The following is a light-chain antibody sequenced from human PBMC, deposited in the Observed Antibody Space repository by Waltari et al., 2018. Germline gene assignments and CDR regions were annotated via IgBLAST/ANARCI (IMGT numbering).Light chain of an antibody. CDR3: QVWAGSDYDVA. CDR2: DNS. CDR1: NIGVYG. Sequence: SFLLTQAPSASVAPGQTARITCWGNNIGVYGARWYQQHPGQAPVLVVYDNSDRPSGIPAPFSGSSSANTATLTLSRVEAGDEADYYCQVWAGSDYDVAFGGGTKL. V-gene: IGLV3-21*02. J-gene: IGLJ2*01.